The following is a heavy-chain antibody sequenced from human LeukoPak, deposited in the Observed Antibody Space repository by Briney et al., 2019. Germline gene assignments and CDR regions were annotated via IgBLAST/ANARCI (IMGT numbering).Heavy chain of an antibody. D-gene: IGHD3-10*01. CDR3: VGSPDYYDAFDI. CDR2: ISDSGDRT. CDR1: GFTFNNYP. V-gene: IGHV3-23*01. J-gene: IGHJ3*02. Sequence: GGSLRLSCAASGFTFNNYPMTWVRQAPGKGLEWVSGISDSGDRTSYADSVKGRFTISRGNSKNSLYLQMNSLRAEDTAVYYCVGSPDYYDAFDIWGQGTMVTVSS.